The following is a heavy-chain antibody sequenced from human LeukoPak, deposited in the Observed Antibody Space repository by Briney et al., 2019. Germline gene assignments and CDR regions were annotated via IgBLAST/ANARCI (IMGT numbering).Heavy chain of an antibody. D-gene: IGHD3-16*01. CDR3: ARGGYYYYYMDV. CDR2: IYHSGST. V-gene: IGHV4-38-2*01. CDR1: GYSISSGDY. J-gene: IGHJ6*03. Sequence: SETLSLTCAVSGYSISSGDYWAWIRQPPGKGLEWIGSIYHSGSTYYNPSLKSRLTISVDTSKNQFSLKLSPVTAADTAVYYCARGGYYYYYMDVWGKGTTVTVSS.